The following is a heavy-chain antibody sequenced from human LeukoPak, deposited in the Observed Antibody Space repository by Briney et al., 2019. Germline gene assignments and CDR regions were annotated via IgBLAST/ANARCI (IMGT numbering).Heavy chain of an antibody. J-gene: IGHJ5*02. CDR2: IYHSGST. CDR3: ARDLRGPPNWFDP. V-gene: IGHV4-38-2*02. Sequence: PSETLSLTCTVSGYSISSGYYWGWIRQPPGKGLEWIGSIYHSGSTYYNPSLKSRVTISVDTSKNQFPLKLSSVTAADTAVYYCARDLRGPPNWFDPWGQGTLVTVSS. CDR1: GYSISSGYY.